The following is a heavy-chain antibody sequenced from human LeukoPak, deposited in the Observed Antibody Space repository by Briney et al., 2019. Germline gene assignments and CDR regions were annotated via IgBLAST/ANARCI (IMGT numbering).Heavy chain of an antibody. V-gene: IGHV1-2*02. CDR1: GYTFTDYY. J-gene: IGHJ4*02. CDR3: ARDRYGARSGSYDY. CDR2: ISPNSGGA. Sequence: ASVKVSCKASGYTFTDYYMLWVRQAPGQGLEWMGWISPNSGGANYAQKFQGRVTMTRDTSISTAYMELSRLRSDDTAVYYCARDRYGARSGSYDYWGQGTLVTVSS. D-gene: IGHD1-26*01.